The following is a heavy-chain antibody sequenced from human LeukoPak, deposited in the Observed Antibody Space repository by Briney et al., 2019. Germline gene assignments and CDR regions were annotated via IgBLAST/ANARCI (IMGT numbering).Heavy chain of an antibody. J-gene: IGHJ4*02. CDR2: ISGSGTDT. Sequence: PGGSLRLSCAASGFTFSSYAMSWVRQAPGKGLEWVSGISGSGTDTYYADSEKGRFTISRDNSKNTLYLQMNSLRAEDTAVYYCAKDGEVVAATQGFDYWGQGTLVTVSS. CDR1: GFTFSSYA. D-gene: IGHD2-15*01. V-gene: IGHV3-23*01. CDR3: AKDGEVVAATQGFDY.